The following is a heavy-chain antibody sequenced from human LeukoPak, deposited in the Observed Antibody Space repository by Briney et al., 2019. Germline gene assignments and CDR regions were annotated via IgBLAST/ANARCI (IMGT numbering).Heavy chain of an antibody. Sequence: GGSLRLSCAASGFTLSNHWMTWVRQVPGRGPEWVDNVNRDGSETYYLDFVKGRFTISKYNAKNSLYLQMNSLRAEDTVLYHCARNNGMDVWGQGTTVIVSS. CDR1: GFTLSNHW. V-gene: IGHV3-7*03. J-gene: IGHJ6*02. CDR2: VNRDGSET. CDR3: ARNNGMDV.